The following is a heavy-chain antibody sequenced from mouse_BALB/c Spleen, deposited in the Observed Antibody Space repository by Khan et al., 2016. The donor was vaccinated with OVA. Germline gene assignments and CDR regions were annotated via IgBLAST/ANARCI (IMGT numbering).Heavy chain of an antibody. Sequence: VQLQQSGAELVRPGVSVKISCKGSGYTFTDFTLHWMKQSHTKSLEWIGVISTYYGDATYNQKIKGKATMTVDKASSTAYLELARLTSEDSAIXYCTRGGGGNRFAYWGQGTLVTVSA. J-gene: IGHJ3*01. CDR1: GYTFTDFT. CDR2: ISTYYGDA. V-gene: IGHV1S137*01. CDR3: TRGGGGNRFAY.